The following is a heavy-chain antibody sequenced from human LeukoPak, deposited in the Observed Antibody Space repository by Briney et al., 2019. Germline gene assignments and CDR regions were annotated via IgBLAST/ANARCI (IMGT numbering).Heavy chain of an antibody. CDR1: GYGFTSYG. CDR2: ISPFNGNT. D-gene: IGHD2-2*01. Sequence: ASVKVSCKASGYGFTSYGISWVRQAPGQGLEWMGWISPFNGNTNYVQKFQGRVTMTTETSTRTTYMELRSLRSDDTAVYYCARDLDIVVIRAALRHYGMDVWGQGTTVTVSS. CDR3: ARDLDIVVIRAALRHYGMDV. V-gene: IGHV1-18*01. J-gene: IGHJ6*02.